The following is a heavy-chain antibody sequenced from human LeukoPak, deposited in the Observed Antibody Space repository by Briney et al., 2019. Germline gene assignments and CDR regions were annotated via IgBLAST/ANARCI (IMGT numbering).Heavy chain of an antibody. CDR2: ISYDGSNK. J-gene: IGHJ4*02. Sequence: GRSLRLSCAASGFTFSSYGMHWVRQAPGKGLEWVAVISYDGSNKYYADSVKGRFTISRDNSKNTPYLQMNSLRAEDTAVYYCSMVRGVNEPFDYWGQGTLVTVSS. CDR3: SMVRGVNEPFDY. V-gene: IGHV3-30*03. CDR1: GFTFSSYG. D-gene: IGHD3-10*01.